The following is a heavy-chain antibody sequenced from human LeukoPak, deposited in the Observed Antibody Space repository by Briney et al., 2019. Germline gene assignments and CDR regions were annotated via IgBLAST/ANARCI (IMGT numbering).Heavy chain of an antibody. CDR2: ISYDGSNK. J-gene: IGHJ5*02. V-gene: IGHV3-30*03. CDR3: AVYCSSTSCPQIP. Sequence: GRSLRLSCAASGFTFSSYGMHRVRQAPGKGLEWVAVISYDGSNKYYADSVKGRFTISRDNSKNTLYLQMNSLRAEDTAVYYCAVYCSSTSCPQIPWGQGTLVTVSS. D-gene: IGHD2-2*01. CDR1: GFTFSSYG.